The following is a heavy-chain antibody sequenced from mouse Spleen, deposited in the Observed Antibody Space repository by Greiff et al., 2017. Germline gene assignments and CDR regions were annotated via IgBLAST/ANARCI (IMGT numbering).Heavy chain of an antibody. D-gene: IGHD4-1*01. CDR2: IFPGSGST. V-gene: IGHV1-56*01. CDR1: GYTFTSHW. CDR3: ARWPHSGELGAWFAY. Sequence: QVQLQQSGPELVRPGASVKISCKAPGYTFTSHWMQWVRQRPGQGLEWIGEIFPGSGSTYYNEKFKGKATLTVDTSSSTAYMQLSSLTSEDSAVYFCARWPHSGELGAWFAYWGQGTLVTVSA. J-gene: IGHJ3*01.